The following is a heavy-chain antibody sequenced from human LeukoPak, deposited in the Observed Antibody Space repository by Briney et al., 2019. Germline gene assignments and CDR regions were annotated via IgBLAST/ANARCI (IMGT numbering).Heavy chain of an antibody. CDR3: ARTYYYDSSGPLDY. D-gene: IGHD3-22*01. V-gene: IGHV3-23*01. CDR1: GFTFSTYA. CDR2: IRGSDGST. Sequence: PGGSLRLSCAASGFTFSTYAMSWVRQAPGKGLEWVSSIRGSDGSTYYADSVKGRFTISRDNSKNTLYLQMNSLRAEDTAVYYCARTYYYDSSGPLDYWGQGTLVTVSS. J-gene: IGHJ4*02.